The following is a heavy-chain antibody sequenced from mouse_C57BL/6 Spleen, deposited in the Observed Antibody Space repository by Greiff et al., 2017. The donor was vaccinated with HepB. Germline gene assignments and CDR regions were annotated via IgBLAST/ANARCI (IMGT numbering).Heavy chain of an antibody. CDR2: ISYSGST. Sequence: EVKLMESGPGLAKPSQTLSLTCSVTGYSITSDYWNWIRKFPGTKLAYMGYISYSGSTYYNPSLKSRISITRYTSKNQYYLQLNSVTTEDTATYYCARSEDGYSYYCDYWGQGTTLTVSS. CDR1: GYSITSDY. J-gene: IGHJ2*01. D-gene: IGHD2-3*01. CDR3: ARSEDGYSYYCDY. V-gene: IGHV3-8*01.